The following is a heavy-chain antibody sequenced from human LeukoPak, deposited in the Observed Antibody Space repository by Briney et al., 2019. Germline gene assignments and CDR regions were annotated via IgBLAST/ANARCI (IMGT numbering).Heavy chain of an antibody. J-gene: IGHJ4*02. D-gene: IGHD2-2*01. CDR2: MSPNSGNT. CDR1: GYTFTSYD. V-gene: IGHV1-8*01. Sequence: ASVKVSCKASGYTFTSYDINWMRQATGQGLEWMGWMSPNSGNTGYAQKFQGRSTMTTDTSTSTAYMDLRSLRADDTAVYYCARGGLSSRIDYWGQGTLVTVSS. CDR3: ARGGLSSRIDY.